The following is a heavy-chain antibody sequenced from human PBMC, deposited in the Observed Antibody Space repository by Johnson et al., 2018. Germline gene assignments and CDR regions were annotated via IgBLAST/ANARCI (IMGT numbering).Heavy chain of an antibody. Sequence: QVQLVQSGGGVVQPGRSLRLSCAASGFSFSTFAIHWVRQAPGKGLEWVAVDGYNTYYREPVKGRFSISRDNSENTLYLQMNSLRPEDTAVYYCAKSETMFDGFDIWGQGTMVTVSS. CDR3: AKSETMFDGFDI. CDR1: GFSFSTFA. CDR2: DGYNT. V-gene: IGHV3-30*18. J-gene: IGHJ3*02. D-gene: IGHD1-1*01.